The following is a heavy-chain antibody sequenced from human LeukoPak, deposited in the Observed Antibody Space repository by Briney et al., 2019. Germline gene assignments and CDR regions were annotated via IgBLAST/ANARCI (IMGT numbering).Heavy chain of an antibody. J-gene: IGHJ4*02. CDR2: IWYDGSNK. Sequence: PGGSLRLSCAASGFTFSSYGMHWVRQAPGKGLEWVAVIWYDGSNKYYADSVKGRFTISRDNAKNSLYLQMNSLRAEDTAVYYCARVEIAASPLFDYWGQGTLVTVSS. D-gene: IGHD6-13*01. V-gene: IGHV3-33*01. CDR1: GFTFSSYG. CDR3: ARVEIAASPLFDY.